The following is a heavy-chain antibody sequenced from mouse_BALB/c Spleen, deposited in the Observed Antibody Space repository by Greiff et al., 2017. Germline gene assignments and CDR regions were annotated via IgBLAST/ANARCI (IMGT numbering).Heavy chain of an antibody. Sequence: VQLQQSGAELVKPGASVKLSCKASGYTFNSYYMYWVKQRPGQGLEWIGEINPSNGGTNFNEKFKSKATLTVDKSSSTAYMQLSSLTSEDSAVYYCSSWSAIDYWGQGTSVTVSS. J-gene: IGHJ4*01. CDR1: GYTFNSYY. CDR3: SSWSAIDY. CDR2: INPSNGGT. V-gene: IGHV1S81*02.